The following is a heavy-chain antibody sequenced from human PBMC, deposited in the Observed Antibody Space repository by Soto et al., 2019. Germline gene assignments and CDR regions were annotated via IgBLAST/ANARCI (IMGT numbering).Heavy chain of an antibody. CDR3: ERVWCPVPYFYGLDV. CDR1: GFTFRNYG. Sequence: QVNLVESGGGVVQPGRSLRLSCAASGFTFRNYGMRWVRQAPGKGLEWVAVVSNDGVTTYYADSVKGRFTISRDNSKQTLSLHMNSLRSEDSAVYYCERVWCPVPYFYGLDVWGQGTTVTVSS. J-gene: IGHJ6*02. CDR2: VSNDGVTT. D-gene: IGHD3-9*01. V-gene: IGHV3-30-3*01.